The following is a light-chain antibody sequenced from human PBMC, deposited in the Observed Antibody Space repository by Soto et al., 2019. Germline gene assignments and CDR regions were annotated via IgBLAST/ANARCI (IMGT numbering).Light chain of an antibody. V-gene: IGKV3-15*01. CDR1: QNIRNN. J-gene: IGKJ4*01. CDR2: GAS. Sequence: EIVITLSQATLSVSPGERATVSCRASQNIRNNLAWYQQKPGQAPRVLIYGASTRATGIPARFSGSGSGKEFTLTISSLQSEDFAVYYCQQYQNWLTFGGGTKVEIK. CDR3: QQYQNWLT.